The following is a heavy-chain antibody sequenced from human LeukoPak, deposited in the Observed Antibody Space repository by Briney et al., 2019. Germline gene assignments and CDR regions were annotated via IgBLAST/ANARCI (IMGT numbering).Heavy chain of an antibody. D-gene: IGHD1-26*01. CDR3: ARDTGWELSGVDY. V-gene: IGHV4-30-2*01. J-gene: IGHJ4*02. CDR1: GGSISSGSYY. CDR2: IYHSGST. Sequence: SETLSLTCTDSGGSISSGSYYWSWIRQPPGKGLEWIGYIYHSGSTYYNPSLKSRVTISVDRSKNQFSLKLSSVTAADTAVYYCARDTGWELSGVDYWGQGTLVTVSS.